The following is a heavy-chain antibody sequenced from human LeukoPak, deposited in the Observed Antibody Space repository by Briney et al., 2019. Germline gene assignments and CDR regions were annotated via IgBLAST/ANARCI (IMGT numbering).Heavy chain of an antibody. V-gene: IGHV1-46*01. CDR3: ARLSNYSPPSFHY. J-gene: IGHJ4*02. Sequence: ASVKVSCKASGFTFTSHYIHWVRQAPGLGLEWMGMINPSSGSTTYAQKFQVRVTMTRDKSTSTVYMELSRLRSEDTAVYYCARLSNYSPPSFHYWGQGTLVTVSS. D-gene: IGHD4-11*01. CDR1: GFTFTSHY. CDR2: INPSSGST.